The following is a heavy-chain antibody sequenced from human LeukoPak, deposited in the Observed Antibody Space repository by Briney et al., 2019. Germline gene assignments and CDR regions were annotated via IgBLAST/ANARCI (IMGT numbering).Heavy chain of an antibody. CDR3: ARSATPSPYFDY. D-gene: IGHD2-15*01. CDR1: GFTFSSYS. Sequence: GGSLRLSCAASGFTFSSYSMNWVRQAPGKGLEWVSSISSSSSYIYYADSVKGRFTISRDNAKNSLYLQMNSLRAEDTAVYYCARSATPSPYFDYWGQGTLVTVSS. V-gene: IGHV3-21*01. CDR2: ISSSSSYI. J-gene: IGHJ4*02.